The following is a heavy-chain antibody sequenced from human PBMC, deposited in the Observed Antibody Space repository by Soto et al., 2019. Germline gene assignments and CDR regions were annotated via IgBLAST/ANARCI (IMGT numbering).Heavy chain of an antibody. CDR2: MNPNSGNT. V-gene: IGHV1-8*01. CDR3: ARGSYYDILTGYWTYNWFDP. J-gene: IGHJ5*02. Sequence: GASVKVSCKASGYTFTSYDINWVRQATGQGLEWMGWMNPNSGNTGYAQKFQGRVTMTRNTSISTAYMELSSLRSEDTAVYYCARGSYYDILTGYWTYNWFDPWGQGTLVTVSS. CDR1: GYTFTSYD. D-gene: IGHD3-9*01.